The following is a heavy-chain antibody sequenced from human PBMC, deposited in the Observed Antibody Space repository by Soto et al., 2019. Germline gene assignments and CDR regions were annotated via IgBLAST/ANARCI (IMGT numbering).Heavy chain of an antibody. CDR3: VKDYWFGELSPLCWFDP. Sequence: GGSLRLSCSASGFTFSSYAMHWVRQAPGKGLEYVSAISSNGGSTYYADSVKGRFTISRDNSKNTLYLQMSSLRAEDTAVYYCVKDYWFGELSPLCWFDPWGQGTLVTVSS. V-gene: IGHV3-64D*08. CDR1: GFTFSSYA. D-gene: IGHD3-10*01. CDR2: ISSNGGST. J-gene: IGHJ5*02.